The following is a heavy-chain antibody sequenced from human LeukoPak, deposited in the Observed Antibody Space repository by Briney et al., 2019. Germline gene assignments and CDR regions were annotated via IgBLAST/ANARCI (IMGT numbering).Heavy chain of an antibody. CDR2: IRQDGGEK. CDR1: GFTFTDYW. CDR3: ARDGTAAGLYLDL. J-gene: IGHJ4*01. Sequence: VGSLRLSCAVSGFTFTDYWMNWVRQAPGKGLEWVASIRQDGGEKSYVDSVKGRFTISRDNTKSSLYLQINSLRAEDTAVYYCARDGTAAGLYLDLWGQGTLVTVSS. V-gene: IGHV3-7*01. D-gene: IGHD6-13*01.